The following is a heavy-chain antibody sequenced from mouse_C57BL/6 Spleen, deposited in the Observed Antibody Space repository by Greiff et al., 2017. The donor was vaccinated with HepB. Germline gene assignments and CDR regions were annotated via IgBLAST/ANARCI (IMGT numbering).Heavy chain of an antibody. J-gene: IGHJ3*01. CDR1: GYTFTSYW. D-gene: IGHD1-1*01. Sequence: VKLMESGAELAKPGASVKLSCKASGYTFTSYWMHWVKQRPGQGLEWIGYINPSSGYTKYNQKFKDKATLTADNSSSTAYMQLSSLTYEDSAVYYCARSTTVVATRAWFAYWGQGTLVTVSA. V-gene: IGHV1-7*01. CDR2: INPSSGYT. CDR3: ARSTTVVATRAWFAY.